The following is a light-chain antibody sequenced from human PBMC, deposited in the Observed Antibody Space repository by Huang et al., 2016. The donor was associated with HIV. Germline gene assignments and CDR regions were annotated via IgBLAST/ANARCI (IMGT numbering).Light chain of an antibody. CDR3: QQTYSAPVT. J-gene: IGKJ4*01. CDR1: QRISSH. CDR2: SST. V-gene: IGKV1-39*01. Sequence: DIQVTQSPSSLSASVGDRVTITCRTSQRISSHLSWYQQKIGEGPKLLIYSSTVLQSGVPSRFTGSGCGTDFTLTINSLQPEDFATYYCQQTYSAPVTFGGGTRVEIK.